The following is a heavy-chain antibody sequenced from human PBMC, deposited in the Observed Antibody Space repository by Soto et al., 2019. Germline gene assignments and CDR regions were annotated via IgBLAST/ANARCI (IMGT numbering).Heavy chain of an antibody. J-gene: IGHJ5*02. CDR3: ARVLDPSIDPRLYWLDP. CDR2: VNHSGNT. CDR1: GGSFSGYK. D-gene: IGHD6-6*01. Sequence: SETLSLTCAVYGGSFSGYKWSWIRQPPGKGLEWIGEVNHSGNTKYNPSLKSRVTISGDMSKKQFSLKLSSVAAADTGIYYCARVLDPSIDPRLYWLDPCGQGPPVTVSS. V-gene: IGHV4-34*01.